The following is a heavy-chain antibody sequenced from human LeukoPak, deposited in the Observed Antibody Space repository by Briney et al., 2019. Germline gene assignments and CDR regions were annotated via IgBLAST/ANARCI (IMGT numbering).Heavy chain of an antibody. Sequence: ASVKVSCKVSGYTLTELSMHWVRQAPGKGLEWMGGFDPEDGKTIYAQKFQGRATMTEDTSTDTAYMELSSLRSEDTAVYYCATGRSSSSWYGPFDYWGQGTLVTVSS. D-gene: IGHD6-13*01. CDR1: GYTLTELS. J-gene: IGHJ4*02. CDR3: ATGRSSSSWYGPFDY. V-gene: IGHV1-24*01. CDR2: FDPEDGKT.